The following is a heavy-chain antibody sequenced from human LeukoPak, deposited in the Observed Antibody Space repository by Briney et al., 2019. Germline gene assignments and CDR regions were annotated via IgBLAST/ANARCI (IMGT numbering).Heavy chain of an antibody. V-gene: IGHV3-33*01. CDR1: GLTFRNYG. CDR3: ATVRGSDWYMDY. CDR2: IWYDGSRD. Sequence: PGGSLRLSCAASGLTFRNYGMNWVRQAPGEGLEWVTLIWYDGSRDYYVDFVKGRFTVSRDNSRNTLYLQMRNLRAEDTAVYYCATVRGSDWYMDYWGQGTLVTVSS. D-gene: IGHD6-19*01. J-gene: IGHJ4*02.